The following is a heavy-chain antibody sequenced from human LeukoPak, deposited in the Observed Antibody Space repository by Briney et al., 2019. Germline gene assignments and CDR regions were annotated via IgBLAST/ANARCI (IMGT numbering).Heavy chain of an antibody. CDR1: GITFSTYA. CDR3: AKERAGYTNPYYCYY. CDR2: ISGSGANT. V-gene: IGHV3-23*01. J-gene: IGHJ4*02. D-gene: IGHD3-16*02. Sequence: PGGPLRLSCAASGITFSTYAMSGVHKAAGKGLEWVSTISGSGANTYYADSVRGRFTISRDNSKNTLYLHMNSLRAEDTAVYYCAKERAGYTNPYYCYYWGQGTLVTVSS.